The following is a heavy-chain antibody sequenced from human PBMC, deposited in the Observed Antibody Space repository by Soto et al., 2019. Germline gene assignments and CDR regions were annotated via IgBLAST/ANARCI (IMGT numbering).Heavy chain of an antibody. J-gene: IGHJ5*02. V-gene: IGHV4-59*01. CDR1: GGSISSYY. CDR2: IYYSGST. CDR3: ARGIVVVVAATERFWLAP. Sequence: PSETLSLTCTVSGGSISSYYWSWIRQPPGKGLEWIGYIYYSGSTNYNPSLKSRVTISVDTSKNQFSLKLSSVTAADTAVYYCARGIVVVVAATERFWLAPWGQGTLVTVAS. D-gene: IGHD2-15*01.